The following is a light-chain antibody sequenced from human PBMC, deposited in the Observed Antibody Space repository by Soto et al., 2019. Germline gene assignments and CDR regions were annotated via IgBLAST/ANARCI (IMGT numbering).Light chain of an antibody. J-gene: IGKJ4*01. CDR1: QGIGSN. Sequence: IQLTQSPSSLSASGGDRVTITCRASQGIGSNLAWYLQKPGEAPKLLVYGASTLQGGVPSRFSGSGSGTLFTLTITSLQPEDFATYFCQQSNSYPLTFGGGTKVDI. V-gene: IGKV1-9*01. CDR2: GAS. CDR3: QQSNSYPLT.